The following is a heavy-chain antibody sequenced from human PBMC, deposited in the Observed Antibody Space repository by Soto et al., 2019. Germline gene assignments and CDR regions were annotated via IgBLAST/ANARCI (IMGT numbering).Heavy chain of an antibody. Sequence: PSETLSLTCAVYGGSFSGYYWSWIRQPPGKGLEWIGEINHSGSTNYNPSLKSRVTISVDTSKNQFSLKLSSVTAADTAVYYCARGTNYDYVWGSYPWARDAFDIWGQGTMVTVSS. V-gene: IGHV4-34*01. CDR3: ARGTNYDYVWGSYPWARDAFDI. CDR2: INHSGST. D-gene: IGHD3-16*01. CDR1: GGSFSGYY. J-gene: IGHJ3*02.